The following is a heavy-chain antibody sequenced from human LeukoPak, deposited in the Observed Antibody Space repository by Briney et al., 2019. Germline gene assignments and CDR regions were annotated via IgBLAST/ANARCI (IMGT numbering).Heavy chain of an antibody. D-gene: IGHD1-7*01. V-gene: IGHV1-8*01. CDR3: ARGGNWNYDGTDDAFDI. J-gene: IGHJ3*02. CDR2: MNPNSGNT. Sequence: ASVKVSCKAAGYTFTSYDINCVRQATGQGLEWMGWMNPNSGNTGYAQKFQGRVTMTRNTSISTAYMELSSLRSEDTAVYYCARGGNWNYDGTDDAFDIWGQGTMVTVSS. CDR1: GYTFTSYD.